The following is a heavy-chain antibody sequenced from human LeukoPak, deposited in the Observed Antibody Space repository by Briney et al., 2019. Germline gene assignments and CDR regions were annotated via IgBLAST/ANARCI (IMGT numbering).Heavy chain of an antibody. CDR1: GFTFSSYA. Sequence: GGSLRLSCAASGFTFSSYAMSWVRQAPGKGLEWISTVSGNGGSTYYADSVKGRFTISRDNSKNTLYLQMNSLRAEDTAVYYYAKSLVGTLRGFDPWGQGILVTVSS. CDR3: AKSLVGTLRGFDP. CDR2: VSGNGGST. V-gene: IGHV3-23*01. D-gene: IGHD1-1*01. J-gene: IGHJ5*02.